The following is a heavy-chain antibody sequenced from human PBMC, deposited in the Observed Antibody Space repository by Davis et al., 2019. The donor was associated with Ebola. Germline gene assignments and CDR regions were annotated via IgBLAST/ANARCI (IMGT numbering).Heavy chain of an antibody. J-gene: IGHJ6*02. CDR1: GFTFSDYY. V-gene: IGHV3-11*01. Sequence: GGSLRLSCAASGFTFSDYYMSWIRQAPGKGLEWVSYISSSGSTIYYADSVKGRFTISRDNAKNSLYLQMNSLRAEDTAVYYCARDRGTTVTTFYYGMDVWGQGTTVTVSS. CDR2: ISSSGSTI. D-gene: IGHD4-17*01. CDR3: ARDRGTTVTTFYYGMDV.